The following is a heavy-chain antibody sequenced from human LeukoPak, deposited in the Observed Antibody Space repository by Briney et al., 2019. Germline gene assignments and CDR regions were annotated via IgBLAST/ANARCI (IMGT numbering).Heavy chain of an antibody. J-gene: IGHJ4*02. Sequence: PGSSLRLSCAPSGFTFSSYAMHWVRQAPAKALEGVAVISYDGSNKYYADSVKGRFTISRDNSKNTLYLQINTLRAEDTAVYYCASDIVVVPAAVEYWGQGTLVTVSS. CDR2: ISYDGSNK. V-gene: IGHV3-30*04. D-gene: IGHD2-2*01. CDR1: GFTFSSYA. CDR3: ASDIVVVPAAVEY.